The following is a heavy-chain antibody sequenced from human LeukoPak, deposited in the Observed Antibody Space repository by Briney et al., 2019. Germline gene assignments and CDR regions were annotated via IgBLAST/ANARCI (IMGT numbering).Heavy chain of an antibody. V-gene: IGHV1-69*05. Sequence: SVKVSCKASGGTFSSYAISWVRQAPGQGLEWMGGIIPIFGTANYAQKFQGRVTITTDESTSTAYMELSSLRSEDTAVYYCARGGSSTSWPFQDWFDPWGQGTLVTVSS. CDR2: IIPIFGTA. CDR1: GGTFSSYA. D-gene: IGHD2-2*01. CDR3: ARGGSSTSWPFQDWFDP. J-gene: IGHJ5*02.